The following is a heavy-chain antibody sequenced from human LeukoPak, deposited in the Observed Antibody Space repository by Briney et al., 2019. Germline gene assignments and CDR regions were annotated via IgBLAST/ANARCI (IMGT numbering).Heavy chain of an antibody. J-gene: IGHJ6*02. CDR3: ARGPAPGNGMDV. Sequence: SETLSLTCAVYGGSFSGYYWSWIRQPPGKGLEWIGEINHSGSTNYNPSLKSRVTISVDTSKNQFSLKLSSVTAADTAVYYCARGPAPGNGMDVWGQGTTVNVSS. D-gene: IGHD2/OR15-2a*01. V-gene: IGHV4-34*01. CDR2: INHSGST. CDR1: GGSFSGYY.